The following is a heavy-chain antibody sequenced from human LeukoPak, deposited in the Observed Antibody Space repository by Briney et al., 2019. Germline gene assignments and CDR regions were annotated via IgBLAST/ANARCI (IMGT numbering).Heavy chain of an antibody. V-gene: IGHV3-30*02. J-gene: IGHJ4*02. D-gene: IGHD6-19*01. CDR1: GFTFSSYG. CDR3: AKDIPKVTVAGILDY. CDR2: IWYDGSNK. Sequence: GGSLRLSCAASGFTFSSYGMHWVRQAPGKGLEWVAVIWYDGSNKYYADSVKGRFTISRDNSKNTLYLQMNSLRAEDTALYYCAKDIPKVTVAGILDYWGQGTLVTVSS.